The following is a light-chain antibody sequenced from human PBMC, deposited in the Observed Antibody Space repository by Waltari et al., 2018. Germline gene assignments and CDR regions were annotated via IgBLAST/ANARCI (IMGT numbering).Light chain of an antibody. Sequence: EIVLTQSPGTLSLSPGERATLSCRASQSSGKYLVWYQQKPGQAPRLLMSAASTRATGIPDRFSGSGSGTDFSLTISRLEPEEFSVNYCQKYERLPATFGQGTKVEIK. CDR1: QSSGKY. J-gene: IGKJ1*01. CDR2: AAS. CDR3: QKYERLPAT. V-gene: IGKV3-20*01.